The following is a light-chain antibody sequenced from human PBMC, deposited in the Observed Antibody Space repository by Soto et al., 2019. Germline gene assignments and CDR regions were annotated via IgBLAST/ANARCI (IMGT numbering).Light chain of an antibody. J-gene: IGKJ1*01. CDR3: QQYDSYPWT. CDR1: QSISIW. V-gene: IGKV1-5*01. Sequence: DIQVTQSPPTLSASVGDRVTITCRARQSISIWLAWYQQKPGKAPKVLIYDVSSLDRGVPSRFSGSGSGTELTLTISSLQTDDFATYYCQQYDSYPWTCGQGTQVDIK. CDR2: DVS.